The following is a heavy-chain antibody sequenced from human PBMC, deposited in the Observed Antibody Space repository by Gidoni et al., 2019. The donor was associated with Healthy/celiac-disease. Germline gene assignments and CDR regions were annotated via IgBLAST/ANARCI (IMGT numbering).Heavy chain of an antibody. V-gene: IGHV4-59*01. CDR2: IYYSGST. Sequence: QVQLQESGPGLVKPSETLSLTCTDSGGSISSYYWSWIRQPPGKGLEWIGYIYYSGSTNYNPSLKSRVTISVDTSKNQFSLKLSSVTAADTAVYYCARGGGGYYYYGMDVWGQGTTVTVSS. CDR1: GGSISSYY. J-gene: IGHJ6*02. D-gene: IGHD2-15*01. CDR3: ARGGGGYYYYGMDV.